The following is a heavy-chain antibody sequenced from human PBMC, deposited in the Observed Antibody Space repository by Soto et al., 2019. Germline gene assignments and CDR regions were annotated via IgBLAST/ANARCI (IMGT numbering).Heavy chain of an antibody. V-gene: IGHV3-23*01. J-gene: IGHJ4*02. CDR1: GFTFSSYA. Sequence: GGSLRLSCAASGFTFSSYAMSWVRQAPGKGLEWVSAISGSGGSTYYADSVKGRFTISRDNSKNTLYLQMNSLRAEDTAVYYCAKFHPPYYDFWSGYYLGYWGQGTLVTVSS. D-gene: IGHD3-3*01. CDR3: AKFHPPYYDFWSGYYLGY. CDR2: ISGSGGST.